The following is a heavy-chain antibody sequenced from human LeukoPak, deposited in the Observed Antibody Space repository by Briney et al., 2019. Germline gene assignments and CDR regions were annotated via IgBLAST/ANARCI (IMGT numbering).Heavy chain of an antibody. CDR3: ARTYYYGSGKNYYMDV. Sequence: SVKVSCKASGGTFSSYAISWVRQAPGQGLEWMGGIIPIFGTANYAQKFQGRVTITTDESTSTAYMELSSLRSEDTAVYYCARTYYYGSGKNYYMDVWGKGTTVTVSS. CDR1: GGTFSSYA. V-gene: IGHV1-69*05. CDR2: IIPIFGTA. J-gene: IGHJ6*03. D-gene: IGHD3-10*01.